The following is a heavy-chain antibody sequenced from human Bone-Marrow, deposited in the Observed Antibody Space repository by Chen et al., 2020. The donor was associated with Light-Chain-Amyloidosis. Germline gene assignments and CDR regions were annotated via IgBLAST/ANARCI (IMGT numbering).Heavy chain of an antibody. V-gene: IGHV3-23*04. D-gene: IGHD3-9*01. CDR1: GFAFSSSA. CDR2: ISGSGGSR. J-gene: IGHJ3*02. CDR3: AKDISYDDILPGYPADAFDI. Sequence: EVQLVESGGGLLQRGGSLRLSCAASGFAFSSSAMSWVRQAPGKGLEWVSTISGSGGSRYYGDSVKGRLTISRGNSKNALFLQMNSLRAEDTAVYYCAKDISYDDILPGYPADAFDIWGQGTMVTVSS.